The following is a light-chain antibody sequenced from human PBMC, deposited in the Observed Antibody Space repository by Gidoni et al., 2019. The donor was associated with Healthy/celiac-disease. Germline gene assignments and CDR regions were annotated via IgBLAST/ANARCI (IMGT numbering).Light chain of an antibody. CDR2: DAS. V-gene: IGKV3-11*01. Sequence: EIVLTPSPATLSLSPGERATLSCRASQSVSSYLAWYQQKPGQAPRLLIYDASNRATGIPARFSGSGSGTDCTLTISSLEPEDFAVYYCQQRSNWFTFGPGTKVDIK. CDR1: QSVSSY. CDR3: QQRSNWFT. J-gene: IGKJ3*01.